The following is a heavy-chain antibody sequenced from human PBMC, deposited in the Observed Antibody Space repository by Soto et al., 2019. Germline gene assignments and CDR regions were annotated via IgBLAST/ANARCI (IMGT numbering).Heavy chain of an antibody. V-gene: IGHV1-8*02. CDR3: GRGRIPRAPAGGNPYSYSMDV. D-gene: IGHD6-13*01. CDR2: MNPINGAT. Sequence: ASVKVSCKASGYAFTAYDINWLRQASGQGLEWMGWMNPINGATGSARRFQGRVSMXTNTATGTVYLELTRLRSDDKAVYYCGRGRIPRAPAGGNPYSYSMDVWAQGTIVTVYS. J-gene: IGHJ6*03. CDR1: GYAFTAYD.